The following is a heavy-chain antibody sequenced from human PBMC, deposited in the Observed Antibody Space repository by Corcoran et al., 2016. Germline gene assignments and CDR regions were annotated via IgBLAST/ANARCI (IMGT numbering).Heavy chain of an antibody. J-gene: IGHJ5*02. V-gene: IGHV4-59*01. Sequence: QVQLQESGPGLVKPSETLSLTCTVSGGSISSYYWSWIRQPPGKGLEWIGYIYYSGSTNYNPSLKSRVTISVDTSKNQFSLKLSSVTAADTAVYYCAGEGTKGAGWFDPWGQGTLVTVSS. CDR2: IYYSGST. D-gene: IGHD1-1*01. CDR3: AGEGTKGAGWFDP. CDR1: GGSISSYY.